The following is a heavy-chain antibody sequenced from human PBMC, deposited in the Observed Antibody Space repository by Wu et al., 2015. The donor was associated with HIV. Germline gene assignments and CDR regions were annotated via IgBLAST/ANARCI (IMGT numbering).Heavy chain of an antibody. J-gene: IGHJ2*01. CDR1: GGTFSSYA. D-gene: IGHD1-26*01. CDR3: AREWRWEPVGYFDL. V-gene: IGHV1-69*12. Sequence: QVQLVQSGAEVKKPGSSVKVSCKASGGTFSSYAISWVRQAPGQGLEWMGGIIPIFGTANYAQKFQGRVTITADESHEHSLHGXEQPDDLRTRPCITCAREWRWEPVGYFDLVGRGTRGHCL. CDR2: IIPIFGTA.